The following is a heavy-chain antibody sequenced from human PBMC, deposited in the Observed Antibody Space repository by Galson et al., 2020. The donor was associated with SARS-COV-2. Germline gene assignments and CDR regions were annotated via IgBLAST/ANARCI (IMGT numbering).Heavy chain of an antibody. CDR1: GGSISSYY. CDR3: ARLAGYSSGWFYYYYYGMDV. Sequence: SETLSLTCTVSGGSISSYYWSWIRQPPGKGLEWIGYIYYSGSTNYNPSLKSRVTISVDTSKNQFSLKLSSVTAADTAVYYCARLAGYSSGWFYYYYYGMDVGGQGTTVTVSS. J-gene: IGHJ6*02. V-gene: IGHV4-59*08. CDR2: IYYSGST. D-gene: IGHD6-19*01.